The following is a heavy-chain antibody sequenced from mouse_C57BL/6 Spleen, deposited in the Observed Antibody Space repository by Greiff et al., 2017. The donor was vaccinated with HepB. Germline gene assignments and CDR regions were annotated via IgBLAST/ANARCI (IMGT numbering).Heavy chain of an antibody. J-gene: IGHJ2*01. CDR3: ARGPFITTVVATDY. V-gene: IGHV1-50*01. CDR1: GYTFTSYW. CDR2: IDPSDSYT. Sequence: VQLQQSGAELVKPGASVKLSCKASGYTFTSYWMQWVKQRPGQGLEWIGEIDPSDSYTNYNQKFKGKATLTVDTSSSTAYMQLSSLTSEDSAVYYCARGPFITTVVATDYWGQGTTLTVSS. D-gene: IGHD1-1*01.